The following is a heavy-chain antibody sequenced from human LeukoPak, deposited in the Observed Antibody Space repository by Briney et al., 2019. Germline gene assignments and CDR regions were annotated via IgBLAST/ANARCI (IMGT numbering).Heavy chain of an antibody. V-gene: IGHV3-7*01. CDR1: GFTFSSNW. CDR3: ARDFGYCSGGSCYTRMDV. J-gene: IGHJ6*03. D-gene: IGHD2-15*01. Sequence: GGSPRLSCAASGFTFSSNWMSWVRQAPGKGLEWVSNIKEDGGEKNYVDSVKGRFIISRDNAKNSLYLQMNSLRDEDTAVYYCARDFGYCSGGSCYTRMDVWGKGTTVTVSS. CDR2: IKEDGGEK.